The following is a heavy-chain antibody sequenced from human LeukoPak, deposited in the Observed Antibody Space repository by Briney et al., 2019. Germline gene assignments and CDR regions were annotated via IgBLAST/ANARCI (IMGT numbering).Heavy chain of an antibody. CDR1: GGSISSSSYY. D-gene: IGHD3-10*01. V-gene: IGHV4-39*07. CDR2: INHSGST. J-gene: IGHJ4*02. CDR3: ARGRSTYYYGSGSTRKLVGATFPFDY. Sequence: KPSETLSLTCTVSGGSISSSSYYWGWIRQPPGKGLEWIGEINHSGSTNYNPSLKSRVTISVDTSKNQFSLKLSSVTAADTAVYYCARGRSTYYYGSGSTRKLVGATFPFDYWGQGTLVTVSS.